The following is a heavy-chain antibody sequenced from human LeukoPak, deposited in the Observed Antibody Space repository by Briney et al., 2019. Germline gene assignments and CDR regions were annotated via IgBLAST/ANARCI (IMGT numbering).Heavy chain of an antibody. D-gene: IGHD1-1*01. CDR1: GLTFSSYE. Sequence: PGGSLRLSCAASGLTFSSYEMNWVRQAPGKGLEWVSYISPSGSTIYYADSVKGRFTISRDNAKNSVYLQMNSLRAEDTAVYYCARKTFGTVYFDSWGQGTLVTVSS. V-gene: IGHV3-48*03. CDR2: ISPSGSTI. CDR3: ARKTFGTVYFDS. J-gene: IGHJ4*02.